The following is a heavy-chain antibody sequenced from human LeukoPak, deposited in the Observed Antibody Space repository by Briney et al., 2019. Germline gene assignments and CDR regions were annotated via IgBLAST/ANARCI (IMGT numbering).Heavy chain of an antibody. D-gene: IGHD1-26*01. CDR1: GYTFTIYY. Sequence: ASVKVSCKASGYTFTIYYMHWVRQAPGQGLEWMGIINPSSGSTNYAQKFQGRVTMTRDMSTSTDYMELSSLRSEDTAIYYCARDNSVGDNAWWFDPWGQGTLVTVSS. CDR3: ARDNSVGDNAWWFDP. J-gene: IGHJ5*02. CDR2: INPSSGST. V-gene: IGHV1-46*01.